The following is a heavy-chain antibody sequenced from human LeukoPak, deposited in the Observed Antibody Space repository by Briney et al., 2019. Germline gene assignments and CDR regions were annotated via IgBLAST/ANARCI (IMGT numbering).Heavy chain of an antibody. Sequence: SGPTLVNPTETLTLTCTVSGFSLSNARMGVSWIRQPPGKALEWLAHIFSSDEKSYSTSLKSRLTISKDTSKSQVVLTMTNMDPVDTATYYCARMRYYYGFDPWGQGTLVTVSS. CDR3: ARMRYYYGFDP. J-gene: IGHJ5*02. CDR2: IFSSDEK. CDR1: GFSLSNARMG. D-gene: IGHD3-10*01. V-gene: IGHV2-26*01.